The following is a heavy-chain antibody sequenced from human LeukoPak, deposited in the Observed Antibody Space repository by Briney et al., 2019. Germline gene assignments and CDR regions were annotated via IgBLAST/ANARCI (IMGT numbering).Heavy chain of an antibody. J-gene: IGHJ4*02. D-gene: IGHD3-22*01. CDR2: IYHSGTT. CDR3: ARHVPPTDAYYDSSGYSSLDY. Sequence: SSETLSLTCTVSGYSITSGYYWGWVRQPPGKGLEWIGSIYHSGTTYYNPSLKSRVTISVDTSKNQFSLKLSSVTAADTAVYYCARHVPPTDAYYDSSGYSSLDYWGQGTLVTVSS. CDR1: GYSITSGYY. V-gene: IGHV4-38-2*02.